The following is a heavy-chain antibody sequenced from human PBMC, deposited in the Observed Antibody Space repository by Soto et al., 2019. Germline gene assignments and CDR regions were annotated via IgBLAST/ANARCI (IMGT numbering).Heavy chain of an antibody. CDR3: ARDLENWFDP. CDR2: VYYRGST. CDR1: GGSISNYY. Sequence: SETLSLTCTVSGGSISNYYWSWIRQPPGKGLEWIGYVYYRGSTNYNPSLQSRVTISVDTSKNQFSLKLSSVTAADTAVYYCARDLENWFDPWGQGTLVTVSS. J-gene: IGHJ5*02. V-gene: IGHV4-59*01.